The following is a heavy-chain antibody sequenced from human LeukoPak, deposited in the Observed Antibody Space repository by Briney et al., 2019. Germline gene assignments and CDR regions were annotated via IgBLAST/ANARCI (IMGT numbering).Heavy chain of an antibody. CDR2: IHTSGST. V-gene: IGHV4-4*07. CDR1: GGSICNYH. Sequence: SETLSLTCTVSGGSICNYHWSWIRQPAGKGLEWIGQIHTSGSTNYNLPLKSRVSMSIDTTEDQVSLTIRSVTAADTAFYYCARRDISSGWSFDYWGQGTLVTVSS. J-gene: IGHJ4*02. D-gene: IGHD6-19*01. CDR3: ARRDISSGWSFDY.